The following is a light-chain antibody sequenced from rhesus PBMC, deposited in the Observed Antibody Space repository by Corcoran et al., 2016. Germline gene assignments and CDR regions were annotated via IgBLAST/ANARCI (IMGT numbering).Light chain of an antibody. CDR2: AAP. V-gene: IGKV1-94*01. J-gene: IGKJ2*01. CDR1: QGINNH. Sequence: DIQMTQSPSSLSASVGDRVTVTCRASQGINNHLSWYQQRPGKAPTLLIYAAPSLQTGVSSRFSGRGSGTDFTLTISSLQPEDFASYYCLQDYTTPYSFGQGTKVEIK. CDR3: LQDYTTPYS.